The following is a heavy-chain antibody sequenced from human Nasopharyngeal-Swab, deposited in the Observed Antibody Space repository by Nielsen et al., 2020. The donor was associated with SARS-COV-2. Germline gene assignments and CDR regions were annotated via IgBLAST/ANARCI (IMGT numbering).Heavy chain of an antibody. V-gene: IGHV3-64*01. CDR1: GSTFSSYA. D-gene: IGHD4-11*01. CDR2: ISSNGGST. J-gene: IGHJ3*02. CDR3: ARTRRATVTTGAFDI. Sequence: GESLKISCAASGSTFSSYAMHWVRQAPGKGLEYVSAISSNGGSTYYANSVKGRFTISRDNSKNTLYLQMGSLRAEDMAVYYCARTRRATVTTGAFDIWGQGKMVTVSS.